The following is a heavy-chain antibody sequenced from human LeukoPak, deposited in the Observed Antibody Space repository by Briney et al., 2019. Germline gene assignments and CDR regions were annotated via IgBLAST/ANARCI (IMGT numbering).Heavy chain of an antibody. V-gene: IGHV3-21*01. D-gene: IGHD6-6*01. Sequence: GGSLRLSCAASGFTFSSYSMNWVRQAPGKGLEWVSSISSSSSYIYYADSVKGRFTISRDNAKNSLYLQMNSLRAEDTAVYYCARERMYSSSSDWFDPWGQGTLVTVSS. J-gene: IGHJ5*02. CDR3: ARERMYSSSSDWFDP. CDR2: ISSSSSYI. CDR1: GFTFSSYS.